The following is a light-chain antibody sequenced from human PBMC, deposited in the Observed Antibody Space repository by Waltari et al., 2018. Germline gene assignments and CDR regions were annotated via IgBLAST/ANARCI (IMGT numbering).Light chain of an antibody. CDR2: YDS. CDR1: HIGRRS. J-gene: IGLJ2*01. Sequence: SFVLTQPPSVSVAPGKTARITCGGSHIGRRSVHWYQQTTGQAPVLVIFYDSDRPSGIPERFSGSSSGDTATLTITRVEAGDEADYFCQVWDSSSDRVFGGGTKLTVL. CDR3: QVWDSSSDRV. V-gene: IGLV3-21*04.